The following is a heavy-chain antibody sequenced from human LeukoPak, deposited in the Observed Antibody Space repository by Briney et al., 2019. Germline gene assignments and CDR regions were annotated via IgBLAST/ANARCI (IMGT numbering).Heavy chain of an antibody. D-gene: IGHD6-13*01. V-gene: IGHV3-23*01. Sequence: GGSLRLSCAASGFTFSSYAMSWVRQAPGKGLEWVSAISGSGGSTYYADSVKGRFTISRDNSKNTLYLQMNSLRAEDTAVYYCARLYSSSWYKSLDIWGQGTMVTVSS. J-gene: IGHJ3*02. CDR3: ARLYSSSWYKSLDI. CDR1: GFTFSSYA. CDR2: ISGSGGST.